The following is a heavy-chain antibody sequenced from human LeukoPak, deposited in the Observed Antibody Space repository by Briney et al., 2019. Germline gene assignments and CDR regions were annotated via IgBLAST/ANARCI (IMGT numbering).Heavy chain of an antibody. CDR1: GFPFSDYY. CDR2: ISSSGDTI. J-gene: IGHJ4*02. Sequence: PGGSLRLSCAASGFPFSDYYMSWIRQAPGKGLEWVSYISSSGDTIYYADSVKGRFTISRDNAKNSVHLQMNSLRAEDTAVYYCARVVHYGSGPAVGWGRGTLVTVSS. V-gene: IGHV3-11*01. D-gene: IGHD3-10*01. CDR3: ARVVHYGSGPAVG.